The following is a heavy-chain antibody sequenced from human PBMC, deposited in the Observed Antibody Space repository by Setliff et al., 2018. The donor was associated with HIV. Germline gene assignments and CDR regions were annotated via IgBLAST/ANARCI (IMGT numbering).Heavy chain of an antibody. CDR3: ARGDGYRSNDADYDTGMDV. D-gene: IGHD2-2*03. Sequence: SETLSLTCTVFGGSISSYFWSCVRQTPGKGLEWIGYIYYTGSTSYNPSFRSRVTLSVDTSKNQSYLMLDSVAAAATAVYYCARGDGYRSNDADYDTGMDVWGQGIPVTVSS. CDR2: IYYTGST. CDR1: GGSISSYF. V-gene: IGHV4-59*01. J-gene: IGHJ6*02.